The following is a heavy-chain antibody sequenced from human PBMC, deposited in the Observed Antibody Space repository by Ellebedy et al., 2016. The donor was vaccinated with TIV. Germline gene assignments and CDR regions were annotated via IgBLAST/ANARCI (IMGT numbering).Heavy chain of an antibody. CDR1: GYTFSGYY. Sequence: AASVKVSCKASGYTFSGYYIHWVRQAPGQGPECIGRINPNSGVTDYAQKFQGRVTMTRDTSITTAYMELSTLRSDDTAVYYCARGRTYYDTGGYYYASWGQGTLVTVSS. CDR3: ARGRTYYDTGGYYYAS. CDR2: INPNSGVT. D-gene: IGHD3-22*01. J-gene: IGHJ4*02. V-gene: IGHV1-2*06.